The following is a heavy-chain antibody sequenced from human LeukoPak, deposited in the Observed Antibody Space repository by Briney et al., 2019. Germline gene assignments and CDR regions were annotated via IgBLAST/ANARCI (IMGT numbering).Heavy chain of an antibody. CDR3: AREDRYVATCYLDY. CDR1: GFNFKTYS. J-gene: IGHJ4*02. V-gene: IGHV3-30*04. CDR2: ITYDGNNK. D-gene: IGHD3-9*01. Sequence: GESLKISCAASGFNFKTYSMHWVRQAPGKGLEWLAVITYDGNNKYYADSVKGRVTLSRDNPKKTLYLQMDNLIGEDTAVYYCAREDRYVATCYLDYWGQGTLVTVSS.